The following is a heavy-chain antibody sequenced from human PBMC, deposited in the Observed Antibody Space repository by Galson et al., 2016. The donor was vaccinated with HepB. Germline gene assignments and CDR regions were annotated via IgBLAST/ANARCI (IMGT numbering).Heavy chain of an antibody. CDR2: SYHTGTT. V-gene: IGHV3-53*01. CDR3: ATKPSYYDFLTGYYMGGYFDY. J-gene: IGHJ4*02. D-gene: IGHD3-9*01. Sequence: GKGLEWIGESYHTGTTNYHPSLRRRVTISRDNSKNTLFLQMNSLRAEDTAVYYCATKPSYYDFLTGYYMGGYFDYWGQGTLVTVSS.